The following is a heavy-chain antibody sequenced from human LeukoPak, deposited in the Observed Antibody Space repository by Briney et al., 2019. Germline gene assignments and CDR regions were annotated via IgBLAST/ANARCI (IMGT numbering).Heavy chain of an antibody. V-gene: IGHV1-2*02. CDR2: INPNSGGT. CDR3: ARGEPRCIAAAPFYYCMDV. Sequence: ASVKVSSKAPVDTFTGSYMHWVRHAPGQGLEWMGWINPNSGGTNYAQKFQGRVTMTRDTSISTAYMELSRLRSDDTAVYYCARGEPRCIAAAPFYYCMDVGGQGTTVTVSS. J-gene: IGHJ6*02. D-gene: IGHD6-13*01. CDR1: VDTFTGSY.